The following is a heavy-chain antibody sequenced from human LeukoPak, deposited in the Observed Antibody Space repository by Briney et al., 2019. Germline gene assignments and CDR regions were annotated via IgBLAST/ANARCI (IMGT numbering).Heavy chain of an antibody. D-gene: IGHD3-22*01. CDR1: GYTFTRYY. V-gene: IGHV1-46*01. Sequence: GASVKVSCKASGYTFTRYYLHWVRQAPGQGLEWMGMINPTGGSTSYAQKFQDRVTMTRDTSTSTVYMELSSLRSEDTAVYYCARMSVDYDSSGHFDYWGQGTLVTVSS. J-gene: IGHJ4*02. CDR3: ARMSVDYDSSGHFDY. CDR2: INPTGGST.